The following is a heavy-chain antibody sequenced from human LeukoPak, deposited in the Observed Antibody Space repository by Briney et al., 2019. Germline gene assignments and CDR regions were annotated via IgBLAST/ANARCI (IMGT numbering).Heavy chain of an antibody. CDR2: INPNSGGT. J-gene: IGHJ6*03. V-gene: IGHV1-2*02. CDR1: GYTFTGYN. CDR3: ARGYYYYMDV. Sequence: ASAKVSCKASGYTFTGYNMHWVRQAPGQGLEWMGWINPNSGGTNYAQKFQGRVTMTRDTSISAAYMELSRLRSDDTAVYYCARGYYYYMDVWGKGTTVTVSS.